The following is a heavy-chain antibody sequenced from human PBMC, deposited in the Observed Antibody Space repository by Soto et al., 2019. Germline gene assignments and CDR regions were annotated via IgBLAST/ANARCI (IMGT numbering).Heavy chain of an antibody. CDR3: MTSVTTHDY. CDR2: IKQDGSQK. Sequence: EVQLVESGGGLVQPGGSLRLSCAASGFTLSSYWMNWVRLAPGKGLEWVDNIKQDGSQKNYVDSVKGQFTISRDNAKNSLYLQMSSLRAEDTAVYYCMTSVTTHDYWGQGTLVTVAS. J-gene: IGHJ4*02. CDR1: GFTLSSYW. D-gene: IGHD4-17*01. V-gene: IGHV3-7*01.